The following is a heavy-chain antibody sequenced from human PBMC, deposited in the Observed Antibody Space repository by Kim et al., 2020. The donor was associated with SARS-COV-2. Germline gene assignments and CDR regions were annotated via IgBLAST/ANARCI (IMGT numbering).Heavy chain of an antibody. V-gene: IGHV4-31*03. D-gene: IGHD3-9*01. CDR1: GGSISSGGYY. CDR3: ARVDLAVDAFDI. Sequence: SETLSLTCTVSGGSISSGGYYWSWIRQHPGKGLEWIGYIYYSGSTYYNPSLKSRVTISVDTSKNQFSLKLSSVTAADTAVYYCARVDLAVDAFDIWGQGTMVTVSS. J-gene: IGHJ3*02. CDR2: IYYSGST.